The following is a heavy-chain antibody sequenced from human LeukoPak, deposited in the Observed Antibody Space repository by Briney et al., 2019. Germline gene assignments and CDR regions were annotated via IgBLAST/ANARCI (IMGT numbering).Heavy chain of an antibody. D-gene: IGHD2-15*01. Sequence: PGGSLRLSCAASGFTFNTYAMSWVRQAPGKGLEWVSAISGSAGSTYYADSVKGRFTISRDNSENILYLQIHSLRAEDTAVYYCAKGKGSSSSSIDWWGQGTLVTVSS. J-gene: IGHJ4*02. CDR2: ISGSAGST. V-gene: IGHV3-23*01. CDR3: AKGKGSSSSSIDW. CDR1: GFTFNTYA.